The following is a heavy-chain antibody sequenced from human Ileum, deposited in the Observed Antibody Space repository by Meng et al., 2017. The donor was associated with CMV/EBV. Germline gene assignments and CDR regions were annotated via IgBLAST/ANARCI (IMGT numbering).Heavy chain of an antibody. CDR3: ARGPPLARLKQQLVRVYPRKANLFDY. Sequence: PKGKGLERIGELNQSGSTNYNPSLKSQVTISVDTSKTKFSLKLSSVTAADTAVYYCARGPPLARLKQQLVRVYPRKANLFDYWGQGTLVTVSS. V-gene: IGHV4-34*01. CDR2: LNQSGST. J-gene: IGHJ4*02. D-gene: IGHD6-13*01.